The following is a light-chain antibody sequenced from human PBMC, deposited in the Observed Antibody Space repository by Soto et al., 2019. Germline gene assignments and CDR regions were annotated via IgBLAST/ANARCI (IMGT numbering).Light chain of an antibody. J-gene: IGKJ5*01. Sequence: EIVMTQSTATLSLSPGERATLSCRASQSVSSYLAWYQQNPGQAPRLLIYDASNRATGIPARFSGSGSGTDFTLTISRLEPEDFALYYGQQRSTWITFGQGTRLEIE. V-gene: IGKV3-11*01. CDR2: DAS. CDR1: QSVSSY. CDR3: QQRSTWIT.